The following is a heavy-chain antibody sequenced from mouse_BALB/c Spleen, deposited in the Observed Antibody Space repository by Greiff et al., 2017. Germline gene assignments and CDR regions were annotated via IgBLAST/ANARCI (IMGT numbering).Heavy chain of an antibody. CDR3: ARVYGNYYFDY. Sequence: EVMLVESGGGLVKPGGSLKLSCAASGFTFSSYAMSWVRQTPEKRLEWVASISSGGSTYYPDSVKGRFTISRDNARNILYLQMSSLRSEDTAMYYCARVYGNYYFDYWGQGTTLTVS. CDR1: GFTFSSYA. D-gene: IGHD2-1*01. V-gene: IGHV5-6-5*01. J-gene: IGHJ2*01. CDR2: ISSGGST.